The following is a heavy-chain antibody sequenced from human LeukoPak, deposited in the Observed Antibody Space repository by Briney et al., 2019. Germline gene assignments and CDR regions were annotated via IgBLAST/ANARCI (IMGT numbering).Heavy chain of an antibody. V-gene: IGHV4-34*01. CDR2: INHSGST. Sequence: SETLSLTCAVYGGSFSGYYWRWIRQPPGKGLEWIGEINHSGSTNYNPSLKSRVTISVDTSKNQFSLKLSSVSAADTAVYYCARGGLVVVPAAPGVRFDPWGQGTLVTVSS. CDR3: ARGGLVVVPAAPGVRFDP. J-gene: IGHJ5*02. CDR1: GGSFSGYY. D-gene: IGHD2-2*01.